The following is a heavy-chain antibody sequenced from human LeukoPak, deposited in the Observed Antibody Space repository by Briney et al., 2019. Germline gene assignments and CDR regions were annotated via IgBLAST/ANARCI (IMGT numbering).Heavy chain of an antibody. CDR1: GFTFSSYG. D-gene: IGHD2/OR15-2a*01. CDR2: IWYDGSNK. J-gene: IGHJ4*02. V-gene: IGHV3-33*01. Sequence: PVGSLRHSCAASGFTFSSYGIHWVRQAPGKGLRWGAVIWYDGSNKYYADSVKGRFTISRDNSKNTLYLQMNSLRAEDTAVYYCARSIHYYYFDYWGQGTLVTVSS. CDR3: ARSIHYYYFDY.